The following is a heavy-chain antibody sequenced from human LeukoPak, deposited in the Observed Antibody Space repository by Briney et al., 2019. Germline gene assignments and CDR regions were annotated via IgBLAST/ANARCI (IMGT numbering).Heavy chain of an antibody. V-gene: IGHV3-53*01. J-gene: IGHJ6*02. Sequence: GGSLRLSCAASGFTVSSNYMSWVRQAPGKGLEWVSVIYSDGTIYYADSVKGRFTISRDNAKNSLYLQMNSLRAEDTAVYYCARDPSGAPNYGSGSQNAYYYYGMDVWGQGTTVTVSS. CDR1: GFTVSSNY. D-gene: IGHD3-10*01. CDR2: IYSDGTI. CDR3: ARDPSGAPNYGSGSQNAYYYYGMDV.